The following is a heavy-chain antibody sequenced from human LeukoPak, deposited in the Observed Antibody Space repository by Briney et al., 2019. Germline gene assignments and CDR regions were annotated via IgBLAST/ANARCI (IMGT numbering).Heavy chain of an antibody. D-gene: IGHD1-7*01. CDR2: MFHNGNT. CDR3: ARRPNYTYFYAMDV. J-gene: IGHJ6*02. Sequence: SETLSLTCTVSGGSISSSSTYYWDWIRQPPGKGLEWIGSMFHNGNTYYNPSLKSRVTISVDTSTNQFSLKLYSVTAADTAVYYCARRPNYTYFYAMDVWGQGTTVTVSS. CDR1: GGSISSSSTYY. V-gene: IGHV4-39*01.